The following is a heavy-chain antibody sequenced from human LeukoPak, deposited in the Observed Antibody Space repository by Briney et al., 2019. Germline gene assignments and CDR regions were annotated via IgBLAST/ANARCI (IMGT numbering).Heavy chain of an antibody. CDR1: GGSISSYY. D-gene: IGHD6-13*01. V-gene: IGHV4-4*07. CDR3: ARDQSLTSSNASDI. CDR2: IYTSGST. J-gene: IGHJ3*02. Sequence: SETLSLTCTVSGGSISSYYWSWIRRPAGKGLEWIGRIYTSGSTSYNPSLKSRVTMSVDTSKNQFSLRLSSVTAADTAVYFCARDQSLTSSNASDIWGQGTMVTVSS.